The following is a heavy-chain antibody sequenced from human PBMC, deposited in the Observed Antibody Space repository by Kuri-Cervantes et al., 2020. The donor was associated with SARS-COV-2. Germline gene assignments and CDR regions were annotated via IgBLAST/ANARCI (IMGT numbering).Heavy chain of an antibody. CDR2: IYYSGST. CDR3: ARALSDLSNVLLWFGEKLRFDP. D-gene: IGHD3-10*01. V-gene: IGHV4-61*01. J-gene: IGHJ5*02. Sequence: SETLSLTCTVSGYSISSGYYWSWIRQPPGKGLEWIGYIYYSGSTNYNPSLKSRVTISVDTSKNQFSLKLSSVTAADTAVYYCARALSDLSNVLLWFGEKLRFDPWGQGTLVTVSS. CDR1: GYSISSGYY.